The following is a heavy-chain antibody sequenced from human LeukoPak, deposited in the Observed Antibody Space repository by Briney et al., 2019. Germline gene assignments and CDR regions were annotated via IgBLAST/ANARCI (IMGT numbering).Heavy chain of an antibody. J-gene: IGHJ4*02. D-gene: IGHD5-24*01. CDR3: ARSSGWLQDY. CDR2: ISSSGNTI. Sequence: PGGSLRLSCAASGFTFSSYEMNWVRQAPGKGLEWVSYISSSGNTIYYADSVKGRFTISRDNAKSSLYLQMNSLRAEDTAVYYCARSSGWLQDYWGQGTLVTVSS. CDR1: GFTFSSYE. V-gene: IGHV3-48*03.